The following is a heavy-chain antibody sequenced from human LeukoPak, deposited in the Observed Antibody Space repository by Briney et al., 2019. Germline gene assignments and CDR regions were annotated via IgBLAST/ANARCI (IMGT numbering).Heavy chain of an antibody. J-gene: IGHJ4*02. V-gene: IGHV3-74*01. CDR2: INSDGSST. Sequence: PGGSLRLSCAASGFTFSSYWMHWVRQAPGKGLVWVSRINSDGSSTSYADSVKGRFTISRDNAKNTLYLQMNSLRAEDTAVYYCARALGVHYYDSSGYYYGFDYWGQGTLVTVSS. CDR3: ARALGVHYYDSSGYYYGFDY. D-gene: IGHD3-22*01. CDR1: GFTFSSYW.